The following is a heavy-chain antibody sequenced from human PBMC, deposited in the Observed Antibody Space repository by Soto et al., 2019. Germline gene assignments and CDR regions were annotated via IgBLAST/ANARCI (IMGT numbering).Heavy chain of an antibody. J-gene: IGHJ4*02. V-gene: IGHV1-2*02. CDR3: ATPTPLRGAMITNINFDF. Sequence: ASVKVSCKASGYTFTGYYMHWVRQAPGQGLEWMGWINPNSGGPNYAQKFQGRVTMTRYTSISTAYMELSGLNSDDTAVYYCATPTPLRGAMITNINFDFWGQGTPVTVSS. CDR2: INPNSGGP. D-gene: IGHD3-10*01. CDR1: GYTFTGYY.